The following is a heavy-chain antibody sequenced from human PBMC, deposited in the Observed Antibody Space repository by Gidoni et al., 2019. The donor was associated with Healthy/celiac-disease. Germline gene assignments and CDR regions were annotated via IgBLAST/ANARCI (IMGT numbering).Heavy chain of an antibody. V-gene: IGHV3-15*01. Sequence: EVQLVESGGGLVKPGGSLRLSCAASGFTFSNAWMSWVRQAPGKGLGWVGRIKSKTDGGTTDYAAPVKGRFTISRDVSKTTLYLQMNRLKTEDTAVYYCTTLRYFDWFYFDYWGQGTLVTVSS. CDR3: TTLRYFDWFYFDY. J-gene: IGHJ4*02. CDR1: GFTFSNAW. D-gene: IGHD3-9*01. CDR2: IKSKTDGGTT.